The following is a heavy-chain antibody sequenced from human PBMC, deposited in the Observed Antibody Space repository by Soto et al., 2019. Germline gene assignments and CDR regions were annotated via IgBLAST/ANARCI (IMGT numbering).Heavy chain of an antibody. Sequence: QVQLVQSGAEEKKPGASVKVSCKASGYTFTSYAMHWVRQAPGQRLEWMGWINAGNGNTKYSQKFQGRVTITRDTSASTAYMELSSLRSEDTAVYYCARSFVVVTALDYCGQGTLVTVSS. CDR3: ARSFVVVTALDY. D-gene: IGHD2-21*02. CDR2: INAGNGNT. J-gene: IGHJ4*02. V-gene: IGHV1-3*05. CDR1: GYTFTSYA.